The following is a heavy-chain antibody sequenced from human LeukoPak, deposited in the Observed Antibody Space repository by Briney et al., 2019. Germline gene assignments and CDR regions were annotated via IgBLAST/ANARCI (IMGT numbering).Heavy chain of an antibody. J-gene: IGHJ4*02. D-gene: IGHD6-19*01. CDR3: ARHGSRAVAGHFDY. V-gene: IGHV4-59*08. Sequence: SETLSLTCTVSVDSISSYYWSWIRQSPGKGLEWIGYIYYSGSTYYNPSLTSRVTISVDTSKNQFSLRLTSVTTADTAVYYCARHGSRAVAGHFDYWGQGTLVTVRS. CDR1: VDSISSYY. CDR2: IYYSGST.